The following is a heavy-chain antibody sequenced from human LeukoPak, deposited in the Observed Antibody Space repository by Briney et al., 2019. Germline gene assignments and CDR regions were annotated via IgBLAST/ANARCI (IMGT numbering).Heavy chain of an antibody. Sequence: GGSLRLSCTGSGFIFSRYAMVWVRQAPGKGLEWVSAISGSGGSTYYADSVKGRFTISRDNSKNTLYLQMNSLRAEDTAVYYCAKRGPRITIFGVVNPPYYFDYWGQGTLVTVSS. D-gene: IGHD3-3*01. J-gene: IGHJ4*02. V-gene: IGHV3-23*01. CDR2: ISGSGGST. CDR3: AKRGPRITIFGVVNPPYYFDY. CDR1: GFIFSRYA.